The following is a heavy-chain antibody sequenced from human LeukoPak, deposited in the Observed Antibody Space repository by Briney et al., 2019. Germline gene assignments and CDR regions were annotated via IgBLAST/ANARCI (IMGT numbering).Heavy chain of an antibody. CDR2: ISGGGEYT. V-gene: IGHV3-23*01. D-gene: IGHD6-19*01. CDR3: ARGSDSSGWYDYFDY. Sequence: GGSLRLSCAASGFTFSSYAMSWVRQAPGKGLEWVSTISGGGEYTYYADSVKGRFTISRDNSKNTLYLQMNSLRAEDTAVYYCARGSDSSGWYDYFDYWGQGTLVTVSS. J-gene: IGHJ4*02. CDR1: GFTFSSYA.